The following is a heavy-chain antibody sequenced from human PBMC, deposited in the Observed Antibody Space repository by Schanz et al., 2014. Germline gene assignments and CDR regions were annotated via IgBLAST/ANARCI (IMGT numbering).Heavy chain of an antibody. J-gene: IGHJ4*02. CDR3: AKDRRLPYYRTGSDFDY. Sequence: EVQLLESGGGLVQPGESLRLSCAASGFSFSSYTMSWVRQAPGKGLQWVSSLSGDGGTTHYADSVKGRFTISRDNYKNTLYLQMDSLRAEDTAVYYCAKDRRLPYYRTGSDFDYWGQGTLVAVSS. V-gene: IGHV3-23*01. CDR2: LSGDGGTT. D-gene: IGHD3-22*01. CDR1: GFSFSSYT.